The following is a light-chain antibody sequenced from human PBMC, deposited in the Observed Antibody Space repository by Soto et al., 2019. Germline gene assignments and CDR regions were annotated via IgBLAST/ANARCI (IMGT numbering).Light chain of an antibody. CDR2: AIS. J-gene: IGKJ1*01. CDR3: QQYNNWRT. V-gene: IGKV3-15*01. CDR1: QNVNNN. Sequence: EIVMTQSPATLSVSPEESATLSCRASQNVNNNLAWYQQKPGQAPRLLIHAISTRATGIPARFSGRGSGTEFTLTISSLQSEDFAVYFCQQYNNWRTFGQGTKVDIK.